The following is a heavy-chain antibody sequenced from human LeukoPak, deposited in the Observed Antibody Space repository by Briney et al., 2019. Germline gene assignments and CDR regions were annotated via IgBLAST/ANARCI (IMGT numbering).Heavy chain of an antibody. V-gene: IGHV1-2*02. CDR3: ARKVEDYGDYDY. J-gene: IGHJ4*02. CDR1: GYTFTGYY. CDR2: ILPSSGGP. Sequence: ASVKVSCKASGYTFTGYYMHWVRQAPGQGLEWMGWILPSSGGPYYAQKFQGRITMTRDTSTSTAYMELTRLRTDDTAVYYCARKVEDYGDYDYWAQGTLVRVSS. D-gene: IGHD4-17*01.